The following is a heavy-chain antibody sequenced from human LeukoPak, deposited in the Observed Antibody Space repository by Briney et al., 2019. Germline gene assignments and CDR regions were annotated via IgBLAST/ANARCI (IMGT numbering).Heavy chain of an antibody. D-gene: IGHD4-11*01. CDR3: ARGTETTEFDY. J-gene: IGHJ4*02. CDR2: IYYSGST. Sequence: ASETLSLTCTVSGVSISSYYWSWIRQPPGKGLEWIGYIYYSGSTNYNPSLKSRVTISVDTSKNQFSLKLSSVTAADTAVYYCARGTETTEFDYWGRGTPVTVSS. V-gene: IGHV4-59*01. CDR1: GVSISSYY.